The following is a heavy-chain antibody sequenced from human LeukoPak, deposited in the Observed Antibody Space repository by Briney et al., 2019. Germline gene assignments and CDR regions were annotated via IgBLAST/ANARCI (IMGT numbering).Heavy chain of an antibody. V-gene: IGHV3-7*01. Sequence: GGSLRLSCAASGFTFSSYWMNWVRQAPGKGLEWVANIKLDGSEEHYVDSVKGRFTISRDNAKNSLYPQMNGLRVEDTAVYYCARDTSPAIAATGYDAFDIWGQGTMVIVSS. CDR3: ARDTSPAIAATGYDAFDI. J-gene: IGHJ3*02. CDR1: GFTFSSYW. D-gene: IGHD6-13*01. CDR2: IKLDGSEE.